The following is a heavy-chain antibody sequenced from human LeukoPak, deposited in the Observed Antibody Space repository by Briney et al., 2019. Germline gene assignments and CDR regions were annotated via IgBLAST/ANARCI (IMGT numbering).Heavy chain of an antibody. Sequence: SETLSLTCAVYGGSFSGYYWSWIRQPPGKGLEWIGEINHSGSTNYNPSLKSRVTISADTSKNQFSLKLSSVTAADTAVYYCARGRYYYDSSGYYYTYFDYWGQGTLVTVSS. J-gene: IGHJ4*02. V-gene: IGHV4-34*01. CDR1: GGSFSGYY. CDR2: INHSGST. D-gene: IGHD3-22*01. CDR3: ARGRYYYDSSGYYYTYFDY.